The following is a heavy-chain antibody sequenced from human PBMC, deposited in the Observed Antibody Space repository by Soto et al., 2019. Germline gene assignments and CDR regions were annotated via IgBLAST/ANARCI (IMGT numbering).Heavy chain of an antibody. Sequence: QVQLVESGGGVVQPGRSLRLSCTAFGFTFSNYGIHWVRQAPGKGLEWVAVIWPDGNNKYYPDSVKGRFTISRDNSKNTLYLQMNSLRAEDTAVYYWARAGIVATTQLGWFDPWGQGTLVTVSS. D-gene: IGHD1-26*01. J-gene: IGHJ5*02. CDR3: ARAGIVATTQLGWFDP. V-gene: IGHV3-33*01. CDR1: GFTFSNYG. CDR2: IWPDGNNK.